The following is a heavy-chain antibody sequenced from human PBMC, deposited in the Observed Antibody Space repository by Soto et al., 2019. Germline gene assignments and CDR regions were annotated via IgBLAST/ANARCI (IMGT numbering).Heavy chain of an antibody. V-gene: IGHV4-59*08. Sequence: QVQLQESGPGLVKPSETLSLTCTVSGGSISSYYWSWIRQPPGKGLEWIVYIYYSGSSNYTPSLKSRVTISVHTSKNQFSLKLSSVTAADTAVNYCARRWGAAVAYWGQGTLVTVSS. CDR1: GGSISSYY. CDR2: IYYSGSS. CDR3: ARRWGAAVAY. D-gene: IGHD1-26*01. J-gene: IGHJ4*02.